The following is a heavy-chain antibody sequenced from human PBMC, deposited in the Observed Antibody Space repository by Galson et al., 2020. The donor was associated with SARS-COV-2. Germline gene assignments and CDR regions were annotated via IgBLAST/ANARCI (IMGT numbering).Heavy chain of an antibody. CDR3: LRLTRYSSSPDF. D-gene: IGHD6-6*01. V-gene: IGHV2-26*01. Sequence: KMSGPTLVKPTETLTLTCNVSGFSLKNPRMGVSWVRQPQGKALEWLAHIFSIDERYYNTSLKSRLTISKDSSKSQVVLTMTNMNPVDTATYYCLRLTRYSSSPDFWGQGTLVTVSS. CDR1: GFSLKNPRMG. J-gene: IGHJ4*02. CDR2: IFSIDER.